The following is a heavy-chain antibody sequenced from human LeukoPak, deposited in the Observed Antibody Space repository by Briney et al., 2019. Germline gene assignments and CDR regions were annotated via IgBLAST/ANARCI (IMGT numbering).Heavy chain of an antibody. Sequence: ASLKVSCKASGYTFTGYYMHLVTQAPGQGLEWMGWINPNSGGTNYAQKFQGRVTMTRDTSISTAYMELSRLRSDDTAVYYCARGRDSGSYRGGYYFDYWGQGTLVTVSS. J-gene: IGHJ4*02. CDR2: INPNSGGT. CDR1: GYTFTGYY. CDR3: ARGRDSGSYRGGYYFDY. D-gene: IGHD1-26*01. V-gene: IGHV1-2*02.